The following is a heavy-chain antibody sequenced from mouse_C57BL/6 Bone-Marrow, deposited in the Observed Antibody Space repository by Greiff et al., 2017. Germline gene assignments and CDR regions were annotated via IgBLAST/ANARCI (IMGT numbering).Heavy chain of an antibody. J-gene: IGHJ4*01. CDR2: IYPGNSDT. V-gene: IGHV1-5*01. D-gene: IGHD2-4*01. Sequence: VQLQQSGTVLARPGASVKMSCKTSGYTFTSYWMHWVKQRPGQGLEWIGAIYPGNSDTSYNQKFKGKAKLTAVTSASTAYMGLSSLTNEDSAVYYCTRRYYDYDEGYAMDYWGQGTSVTVSS. CDR1: GYTFTSYW. CDR3: TRRYYDYDEGYAMDY.